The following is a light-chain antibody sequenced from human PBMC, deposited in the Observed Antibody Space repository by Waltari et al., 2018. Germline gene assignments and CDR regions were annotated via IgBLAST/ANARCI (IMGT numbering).Light chain of an antibody. Sequence: DIQMTQSPSSLSASVGDRVTITCRASQSISAYLNWYQQKPGKAPTLLIYTASNLQSGVPSRFSGSGSGTDFTLTINSLQPEDFATYYCQQSFETPYSFGQGTHLDIK. CDR2: TAS. CDR1: QSISAY. CDR3: QQSFETPYS. V-gene: IGKV1-39*01. J-gene: IGKJ2*03.